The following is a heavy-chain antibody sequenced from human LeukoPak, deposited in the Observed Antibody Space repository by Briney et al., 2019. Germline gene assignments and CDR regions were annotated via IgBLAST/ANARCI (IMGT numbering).Heavy chain of an antibody. V-gene: IGHV4-59*01. CDR2: IYYSGST. CDR3: ARVGLGYYDSSANWCDP. CDR1: GGSISSYY. D-gene: IGHD3-22*01. Sequence: PSETLSLTCTVSGGSISSYYWSWIRHPPGKGLEWIGYIYYSGSTNYNPSLKSRVTISVDTSKNQFSLKLSSVTAADTAVYYCARVGLGYYDSSANWCDPWGQGTLVTVSS. J-gene: IGHJ5*02.